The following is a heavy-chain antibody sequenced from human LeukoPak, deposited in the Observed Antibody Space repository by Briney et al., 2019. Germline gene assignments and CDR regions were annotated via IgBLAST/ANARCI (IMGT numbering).Heavy chain of an antibody. D-gene: IGHD3-3*01. CDR1: GYSISSGYY. CDR3: ARPPYYDFWSGAYDAFDI. J-gene: IGHJ3*02. Sequence: PSETLSLTCAVSGYSISSGYYWGWIRQPPGKGLEWIGSIYHSGSTYYNPSLKSRVTISADTSKNQFSLKLSSVTAADTAVYYCARPPYYDFWSGAYDAFDIWGQGTMVTVSS. V-gene: IGHV4-38-2*01. CDR2: IYHSGST.